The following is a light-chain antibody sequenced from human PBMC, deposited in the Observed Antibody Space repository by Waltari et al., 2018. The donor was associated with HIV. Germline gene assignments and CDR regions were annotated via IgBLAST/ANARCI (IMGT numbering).Light chain of an antibody. Sequence: QSPLTQPPSASGSPGTSVTISCTGTSSDVGGYNHVPWYQQHPGKAPKLMIYEVSKRPSGVPDRFSGSKSGNTASLTVSGLQAEDEADYYCSSYAGSNIVVFGGGTKLTVL. CDR1: SSDVGGYNH. V-gene: IGLV2-8*01. CDR3: SSYAGSNIVV. J-gene: IGLJ2*01. CDR2: EVS.